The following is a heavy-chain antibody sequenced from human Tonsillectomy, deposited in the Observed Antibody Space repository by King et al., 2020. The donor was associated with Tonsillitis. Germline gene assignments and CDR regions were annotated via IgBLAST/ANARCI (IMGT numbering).Heavy chain of an antibody. V-gene: IGHV3-33*05. J-gene: IGHJ3*02. Sequence: VQLVESGGGVVQPGRSLRLSCAASGFTFSSYGMHWVRQAPGKGLEWVAVRSYDGSNQDYADSVKGRFTISRDNSKNTLYLQMNSLRAEDTAVYYCARVKLLAVAGIGLDVFDIWGQGTMVTVSS. CDR1: GFTFSSYG. D-gene: IGHD6-19*01. CDR2: RSYDGSNQ. CDR3: ARVKLLAVAGIGLDVFDI.